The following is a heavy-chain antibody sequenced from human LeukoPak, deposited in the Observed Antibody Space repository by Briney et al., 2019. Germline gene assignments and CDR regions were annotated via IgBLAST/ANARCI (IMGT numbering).Heavy chain of an antibody. V-gene: IGHV3-33*08. CDR2: IWYDGSNK. J-gene: IGHJ4*02. CDR1: GFTFSTYA. Sequence: GGSLRLSCAASGFTFSTYALTWVRQAPGKGLEWVALIWYDGSNKYYADSVKGRFTISRDNSKNTAYLQMNSLRAEDTTVYSCARELSPVVKYSFDSWGQGTQVTVSS. D-gene: IGHD2-15*01. CDR3: ARELSPVVKYSFDS.